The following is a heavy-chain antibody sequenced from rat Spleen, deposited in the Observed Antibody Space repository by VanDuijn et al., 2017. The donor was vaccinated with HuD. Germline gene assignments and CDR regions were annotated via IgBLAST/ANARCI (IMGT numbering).Heavy chain of an antibody. CDR2: ISSGGST. CDR1: GFSLTSYH. J-gene: IGHJ2*01. V-gene: IGHV2-6*01. CDR3: ARFGHYDGSYYLYFDY. Sequence: QVQLKESGPGLVQPSQTLSLTCTVSGFSLTSYHVIWVRQPPGKGLEWIAAISSGGSTYYNSALKSRLSISRDTSKSQVFLKMNSLQTEDTAMYFCARFGHYDGSYYLYFDYWGQGVMVTVSS. D-gene: IGHD1-12*02.